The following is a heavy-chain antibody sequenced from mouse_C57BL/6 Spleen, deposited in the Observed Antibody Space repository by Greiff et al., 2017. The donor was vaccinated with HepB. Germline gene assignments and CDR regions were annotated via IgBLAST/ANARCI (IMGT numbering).Heavy chain of an antibody. CDR1: GYSITSGYY. J-gene: IGHJ3*01. V-gene: IGHV3-6*01. CDR2: IIYDGSN. Sequence: EVQLQESGPGLVKPSQSLSLTCSVPGYSITSGYYWNWIRQFPGNKLEWMGYIIYDGSNNYNPSLKNRISITRDTSTNQFFLKLNSVTTEDTATYDCARHYDCDGEFAYWGQGTLVTGSA. D-gene: IGHD2-4*01. CDR3: ARHYDCDGEFAY.